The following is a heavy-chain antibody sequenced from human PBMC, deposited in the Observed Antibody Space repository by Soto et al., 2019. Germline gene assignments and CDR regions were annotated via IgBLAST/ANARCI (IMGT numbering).Heavy chain of an antibody. CDR1: RFSFSTYA. D-gene: IGHD1-26*01. J-gene: IGHJ3*02. CDR3: ARDRSGSHEIDDSLDI. V-gene: IGHV3-30-3*01. Sequence: ESVGGVVQPGRSLRLSCAASRFSFSTYAIHWVRQAPGKGLEWVAGISYDGGNEYYADSVKGRFTISRDNSKSTLYLKMNSLGPDDTAVYYCARDRSGSHEIDDSLDIWGRGTMVTVSS. CDR2: ISYDGGNE.